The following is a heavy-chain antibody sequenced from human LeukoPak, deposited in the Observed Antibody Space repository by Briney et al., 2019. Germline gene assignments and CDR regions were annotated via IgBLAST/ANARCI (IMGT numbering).Heavy chain of an antibody. CDR3: ARRDSSWYQGGYYYYYMDV. D-gene: IGHD6-13*01. V-gene: IGHV4-59*08. J-gene: IGHJ6*03. Sequence: SETLSLTCTVSGGSISSYYWSWIRQPPGKGLEWIGYIYYSGSTNYNPSLKSRVTISVDTPKNQFSLKLSSVTAADTAVYYCARRDSSWYQGGYYYYYMDVWGKGTTVTVSS. CDR1: GGSISSYY. CDR2: IYYSGST.